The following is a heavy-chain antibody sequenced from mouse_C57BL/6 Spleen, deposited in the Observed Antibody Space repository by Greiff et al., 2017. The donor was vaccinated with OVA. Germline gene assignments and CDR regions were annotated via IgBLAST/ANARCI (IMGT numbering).Heavy chain of an antibody. Sequence: VQLQQPGAELVKPGASVKLSCKASGYTFTSYWMHWVKQRPGQGLEWIGMIHPNSGSTNYNEKFKSKATLTVDKSSSTAYMQLSSLTSEDSAVYCGARENDSYGPSDAMDCWGQGASVTVSS. CDR1: GYTFTSYW. CDR2: IHPNSGST. D-gene: IGHD1-1*01. V-gene: IGHV1-64*01. J-gene: IGHJ4*01. CDR3: ARENDSYGPSDAMDC.